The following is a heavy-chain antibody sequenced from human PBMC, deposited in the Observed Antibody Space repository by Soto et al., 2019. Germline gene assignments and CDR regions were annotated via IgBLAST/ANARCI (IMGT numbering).Heavy chain of an antibody. CDR2: INPNTGGT. CDR1: GYRFTAYH. D-gene: IGHD3-10*01. V-gene: IGHV1-2*04. CDR3: ARDRDVRADVLYYFDH. J-gene: IGHJ4*02. Sequence: ASVKVSCKASGYRFTAYHMHWVRQAPGQGLEWMGWINPNTGGTYYAQKFQGSVTMTRDTSITTAYMELSGLRSDDTAVYYCARDRDVRADVLYYFDHWGQGTLVTVS.